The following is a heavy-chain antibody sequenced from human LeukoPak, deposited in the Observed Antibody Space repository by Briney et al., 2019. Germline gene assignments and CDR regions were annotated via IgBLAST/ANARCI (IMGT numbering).Heavy chain of an antibody. D-gene: IGHD2-15*01. Sequence: GGSLRLSCAASGFTFRSYSMNWIRQAPGKGLEWVSYISSSSSYIHYADSVKGRFAISRDNAKNSLYLQMHSLRAEGTAVYYCASGGVAEGADYWGQGTLVTVSS. CDR3: ASGGVAEGADY. V-gene: IGHV3-21*01. CDR2: ISSSSSYI. J-gene: IGHJ4*02. CDR1: GFTFRSYS.